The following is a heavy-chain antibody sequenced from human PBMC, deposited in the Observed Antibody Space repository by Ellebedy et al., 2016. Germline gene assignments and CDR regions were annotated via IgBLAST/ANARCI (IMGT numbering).Heavy chain of an antibody. V-gene: IGHV3-7*03. CDR1: GFTFSSYW. CDR2: IKQDGSEK. D-gene: IGHD2-2*01. J-gene: IGHJ6*02. Sequence: GESLKISCAASGFTFSSYWMSWVRQAPGKGLEWVANIKQDGSEKYYVDSVKGRFTISRDNAKNSLYLQMNSLRAEDTAVYYCARASQDIVVVPAAPSMHVWGQGTTVTVSS. CDR3: ARASQDIVVVPAAPSMHV.